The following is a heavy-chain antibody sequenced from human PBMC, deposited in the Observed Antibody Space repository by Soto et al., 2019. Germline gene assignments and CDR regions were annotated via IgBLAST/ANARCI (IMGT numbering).Heavy chain of an antibody. CDR1: GGTFSRYA. Sequence: QVQLVQSGAEVKKPGSSVKVSCKASGGTFSRYAINWVRQAPGQGLEWMGGIIRIFGTPDYAQRFQGRVTITADESTTTAYMELSSLRSEDTAAYYCARQGSNEYYYYGMDVWGQGTTVTVSS. CDR2: IIRIFGTP. CDR3: ARQGSNEYYYYGMDV. V-gene: IGHV1-69*12. D-gene: IGHD3-10*01. J-gene: IGHJ6*02.